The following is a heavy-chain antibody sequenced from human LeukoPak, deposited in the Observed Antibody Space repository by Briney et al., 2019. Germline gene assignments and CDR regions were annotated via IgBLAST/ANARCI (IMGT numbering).Heavy chain of an antibody. J-gene: IGHJ4*02. D-gene: IGHD5-18*01. CDR3: ARDNPDGYSYGLDY. V-gene: IGHV3-23*01. CDR1: GFTFTSYS. CDR2: ISGGGGST. Sequence: GGSLRLSCAASGFTFTSYSMNWVRQAPGKGLEWVSTISGGGGSTYYADSVKGRFTIPRDNAKNTLYLQMNSLRAEDTAVYYCARDNPDGYSYGLDYWGQGTLVTVSS.